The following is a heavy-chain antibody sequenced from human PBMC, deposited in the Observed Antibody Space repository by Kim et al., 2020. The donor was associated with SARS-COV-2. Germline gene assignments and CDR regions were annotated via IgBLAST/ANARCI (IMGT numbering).Heavy chain of an antibody. D-gene: IGHD1-26*01. Sequence: GGSLRLSCATSGFTFNDHFVDWVRQAPGKGLEWVGRVKNKDYSYSTEYAASVQGRFTISRDDSKNSVFLQMNSLKTEDTAVYYCARIRGMYGEWGQGTLVTVSS. CDR2: VKNKDYSYST. J-gene: IGHJ4*02. CDR1: GFTFNDHF. CDR3: ARIRGMYGE. V-gene: IGHV3-72*01.